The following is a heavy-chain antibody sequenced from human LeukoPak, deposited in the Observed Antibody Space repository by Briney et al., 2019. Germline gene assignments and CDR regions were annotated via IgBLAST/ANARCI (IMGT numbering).Heavy chain of an antibody. V-gene: IGHV3-23*01. D-gene: IGHD3-22*01. CDR2: ITGSGTFT. J-gene: IGHJ4*02. Sequence: TGGSLRLSCAASGITFIKYSMTWVRQAPGKGLEWVSAITGSGTFTDYADSVKGRFTISRDNSKNTLYLQMNSLRAEDTAVYYCAKDVYYYDSSGYYFDYWGQGTLATVSS. CDR1: GITFIKYS. CDR3: AKDVYYYDSSGYYFDY.